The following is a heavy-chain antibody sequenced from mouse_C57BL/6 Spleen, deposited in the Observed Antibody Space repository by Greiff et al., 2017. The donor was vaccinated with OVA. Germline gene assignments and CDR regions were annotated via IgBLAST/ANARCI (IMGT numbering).Heavy chain of an antibody. J-gene: IGHJ1*03. CDR1: GYAFSSYW. V-gene: IGHV1-80*01. CDR3: ARRPRNYYGSSSWYFDV. D-gene: IGHD1-1*01. CDR2: IYPGDGDT. Sequence: VTLVESGAELVKPGASVKISCKASGYAFSSYWMNWVKQRPGKGLEWIGQIYPGDGDTNYNGKFKGKATLTADKSSSTAYMQLSSLTSEDSAVYFCARRPRNYYGSSSWYFDVWGTGTTVTVSS.